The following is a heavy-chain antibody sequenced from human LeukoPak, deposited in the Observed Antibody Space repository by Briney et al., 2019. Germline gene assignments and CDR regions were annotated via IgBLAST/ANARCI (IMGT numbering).Heavy chain of an antibody. V-gene: IGHV3-23*01. J-gene: IGHJ4*02. Sequence: GGSLRLSCAASEFTFDNYAMSWVRQAPGKGLEWVSVISGSGYYSYYADSVKGRFTVSRDNSKTTLYLQMNSLRVDDTAVYYCAKGGPTGSNYFDFWGQGTLVTVSS. CDR3: AKGGPTGSNYFDF. CDR1: EFTFDNYA. CDR2: ISGSGYYS. D-gene: IGHD1-26*01.